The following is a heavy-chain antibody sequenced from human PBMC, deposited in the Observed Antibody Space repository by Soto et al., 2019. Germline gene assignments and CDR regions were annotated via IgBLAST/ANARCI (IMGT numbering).Heavy chain of an antibody. J-gene: IGHJ5*02. CDR3: ARPGRSWYFPDWFDP. V-gene: IGHV1-18*04. Sequence: GASVKVSCKASGYTFTSYGISWVRQAPGQGLEWMGWISAYNGNTNYAQKLQGRVTMTTDTSTSTAYMELRSLRSDDTAVYYCARPGRSWYFPDWFDPWGQGTLVTVSS. D-gene: IGHD2-15*01. CDR2: ISAYNGNT. CDR1: GYTFTSYG.